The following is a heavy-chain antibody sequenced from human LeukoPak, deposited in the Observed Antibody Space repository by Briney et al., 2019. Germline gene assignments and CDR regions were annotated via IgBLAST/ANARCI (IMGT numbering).Heavy chain of an antibody. CDR1: GYTFTSYY. D-gene: IGHD6-13*01. V-gene: IGHV1-46*01. Sequence: ASVKVSCKASGYTFTSYYMHWVRQAPGQGLEWMGIINPSGGSTSYAQKFQGRVTITRDTSASTAYMELSSLRSEDTAVYYCARDRQQLVYDTYNWFDPWGQGTLVTVSS. J-gene: IGHJ5*02. CDR2: INPSGGST. CDR3: ARDRQQLVYDTYNWFDP.